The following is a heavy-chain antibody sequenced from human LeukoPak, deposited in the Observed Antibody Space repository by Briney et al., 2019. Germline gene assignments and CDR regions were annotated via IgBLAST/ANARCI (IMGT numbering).Heavy chain of an antibody. CDR3: ATARMHDY. D-gene: IGHD5-24*01. CDR2: IIPRVDIT. V-gene: IGHV1-69*02. CDR1: AGTFGSDI. Sequence: SVRVSCKASAGTFGSDIINWVRQAPGQGLEWMGRIIPRVDITNYAQKFQDRVTITADRSTSTVYMELSTLRSDDTAVYYCATARMHDYWGQGTQVTVSS. J-gene: IGHJ4*02.